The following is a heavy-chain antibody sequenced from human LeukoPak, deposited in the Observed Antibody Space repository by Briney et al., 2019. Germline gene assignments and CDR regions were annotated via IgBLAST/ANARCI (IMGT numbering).Heavy chain of an antibody. D-gene: IGHD4-11*01. J-gene: IGHJ4*02. CDR3: ARYFSNYRVFDF. V-gene: IGHV4-59*01. CDR2: VYSSGST. Sequence: SETLSLTCTVSGGSISGYYWSWVRQPPGKGLEWIGYVYSSGSTNYNPSLKSRVTISVYTSKSQQFSLKLSSVTAADTAVYYCARYFSNYRVFDFWGQGTLVTVSS. CDR1: GGSISGYY.